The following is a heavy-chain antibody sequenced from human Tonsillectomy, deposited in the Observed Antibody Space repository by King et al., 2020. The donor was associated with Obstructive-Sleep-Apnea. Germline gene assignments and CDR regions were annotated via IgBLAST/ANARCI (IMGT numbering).Heavy chain of an antibody. J-gene: IGHJ5*02. Sequence: VQLVESGGGLVQPGRSLRLSCIASGFTFGDYNMNWFRQAPGKGLDWVGCIGSKGYGGTTEYAASVKGRFTISRDDSKSIAYLQMNSLKSEDTAVYYCTRDKSAAFNWVDPWGPGSLVTVSS. V-gene: IGHV3-49*03. CDR2: IGSKGYGGTT. D-gene: IGHD2-15*01. CDR3: TRDKSAAFNWVDP. CDR1: GFTFGDYN.